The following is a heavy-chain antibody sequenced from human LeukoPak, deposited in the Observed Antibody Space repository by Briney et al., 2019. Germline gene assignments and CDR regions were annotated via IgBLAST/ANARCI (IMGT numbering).Heavy chain of an antibody. D-gene: IGHD6-13*01. V-gene: IGHV4-38-2*02. Sequence: PSETLSLTCTVSGYSISSGYYWGWIRQPPGKGLEWIGYISDSGSTNYNASLKSRVTISVDTSKNQFSLKLSSVTAADTAVYYCARRIAAADAFDIWGQGTMVTVSS. CDR2: ISDSGST. CDR1: GYSISSGYY. J-gene: IGHJ3*02. CDR3: ARRIAAADAFDI.